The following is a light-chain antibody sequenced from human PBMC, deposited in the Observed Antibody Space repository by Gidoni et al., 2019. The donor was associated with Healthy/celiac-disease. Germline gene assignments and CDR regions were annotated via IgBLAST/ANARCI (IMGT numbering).Light chain of an antibody. Sequence: DIQMIQSPSSLSASGGDRVTITCRASQSISSYVNWYQQKPGKAPKLLIYAASSLQSGVPSRFSGSGSGTDFTLTISNLQPEDFATYYCQQSYSTPLTFXXXTRLEIK. CDR2: AAS. CDR3: QQSYSTPLT. CDR1: QSISSY. J-gene: IGKJ5*01. V-gene: IGKV1-39*01.